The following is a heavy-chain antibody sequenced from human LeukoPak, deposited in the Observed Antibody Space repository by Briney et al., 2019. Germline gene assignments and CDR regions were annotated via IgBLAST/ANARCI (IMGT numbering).Heavy chain of an antibody. Sequence: GGSLRLSCAASGFTFSSYWMSWDRQAPGKGLEWVANIKQDGSEKYYVDSVKGRFTISRDNAKNSLYLQMNSLRAEDTAVYYCARAPSGGAFDIWGQGTMVTVSS. CDR2: IKQDGSEK. J-gene: IGHJ3*02. CDR3: ARAPSGGAFDI. D-gene: IGHD3-10*01. CDR1: GFTFSSYW. V-gene: IGHV3-7*04.